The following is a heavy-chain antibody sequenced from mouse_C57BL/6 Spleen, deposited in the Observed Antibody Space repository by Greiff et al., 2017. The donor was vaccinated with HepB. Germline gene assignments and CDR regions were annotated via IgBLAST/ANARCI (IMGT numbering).Heavy chain of an antibody. D-gene: IGHD2-1*01. CDR2: ISDGGSYT. J-gene: IGHJ1*03. Sequence: EVKLVESGGGLVKPGGSLKLSCAASGFTFSSYAMSWVRQTPEKRLEWVATISDGGSYTYYPDNVKGRFTISRDNAKNNLYLQMSHLKSEDTAMYYCARIYSRRYFDVWGTGTTVTVSS. CDR1: GFTFSSYA. CDR3: ARIYSRRYFDV. V-gene: IGHV5-4*03.